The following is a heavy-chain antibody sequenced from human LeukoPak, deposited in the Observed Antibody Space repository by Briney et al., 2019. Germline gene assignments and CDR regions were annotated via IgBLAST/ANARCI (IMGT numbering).Heavy chain of an antibody. J-gene: IGHJ4*02. CDR1: GYTFTGYH. Sequence: ASVKVSCKASGYTFTGYHMHWVRQAPGQGLEWMGWIDPNSGGTNFVQKLQGRVTMTRDTSISTAYMELSRLRSDDTAVYYCAGDTGRDGYSFDYWGQGTLVTVSS. CDR2: IDPNSGGT. D-gene: IGHD5-24*01. V-gene: IGHV1-2*02. CDR3: AGDTGRDGYSFDY.